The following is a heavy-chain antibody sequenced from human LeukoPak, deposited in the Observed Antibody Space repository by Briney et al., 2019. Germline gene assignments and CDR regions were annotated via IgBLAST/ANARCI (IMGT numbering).Heavy chain of an antibody. V-gene: IGHV1-2*06. CDR2: INPNSGGT. J-gene: IGHJ4*02. Sequence: ASVKVSCKASGYTFTGYYMHWVRQAPGQRLEWMGRINPNSGGTNYAQKFQGRVTMTRDTSISTAYMELSRLRSDDTAVYYCARDAVAYCGGDCYPESWGQGTLVTVSS. CDR3: ARDAVAYCGGDCYPES. D-gene: IGHD2-21*02. CDR1: GYTFTGYY.